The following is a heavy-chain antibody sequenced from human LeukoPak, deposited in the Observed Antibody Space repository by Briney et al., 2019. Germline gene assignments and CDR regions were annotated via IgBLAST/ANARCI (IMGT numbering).Heavy chain of an antibody. CDR2: IWYDGSNK. J-gene: IGHJ2*01. V-gene: IGHV3-33*01. CDR1: GFTFSSYG. CDR3: ARDVNLLFFDV. D-gene: IGHD2/OR15-2a*01. Sequence: PGGSLRLSCAASGFTFSSYGMHRVRQAPGKGLEWVAVIWYDGSNKYYADSVKGRFTISRDNSKNTLYLQMNSLRAEDTAVYYCARDVNLLFFDVWGRGSLVTVSS.